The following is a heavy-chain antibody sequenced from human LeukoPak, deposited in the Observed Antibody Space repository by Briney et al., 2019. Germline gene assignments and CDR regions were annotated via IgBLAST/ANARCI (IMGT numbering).Heavy chain of an antibody. J-gene: IGHJ4*02. CDR2: ISGTGIST. CDR3: AKEESNDASGHYRHRFNY. D-gene: IGHD3-22*01. V-gene: IGHV3-23*01. CDR1: GFTFRSYG. Sequence: GGSLRLSCAASGFTFRSYGLSWVRQAPGKGLEWVSGISGTGISTYYADSVKGRFTIFRDNSKNTLFLQMNSLRDEDTAVYYCAKEESNDASGHYRHRFNYWGQGTLVTVSS.